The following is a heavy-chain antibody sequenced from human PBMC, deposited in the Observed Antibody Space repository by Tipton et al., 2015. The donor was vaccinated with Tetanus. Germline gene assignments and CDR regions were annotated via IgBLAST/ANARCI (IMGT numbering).Heavy chain of an antibody. CDR1: GASIRGRSDY. V-gene: IGHV4-39*01. CDR3: ARHPLRPTSSAGLGELSGGNWFDP. CDR2: VYYSGST. D-gene: IGHD3-16*02. J-gene: IGHJ5*02. Sequence: TLSLTCTVSGASIRGRSDYWGWIRQSPGTGLEWIGSVYYSGSTYYNPSFKSRVTISVDTSTTQFSLRLNSVTAADTAVYYCARHPLRPTSSAGLGELSGGNWFDPWGQGTLVTVSS.